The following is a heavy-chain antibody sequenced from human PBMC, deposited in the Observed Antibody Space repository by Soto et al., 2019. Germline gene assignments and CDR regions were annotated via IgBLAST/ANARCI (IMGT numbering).Heavy chain of an antibody. CDR2: MNGGGGST. J-gene: IGHJ4*02. CDR3: AKKSEIAVPRYCFDL. V-gene: IGHV3-23*01. CDR1: GFTFGSYA. D-gene: IGHD2-21*01. Sequence: PVGSLRLSCAASGFTFGSYAMSWVRQAPGKGLEWVSSMNGGGGSTYYAESVQGRFTISRDNSKDTLYLQMNSLRVEDTAVYYCAKKSEIAVPRYCFDLWGQGTLVTVS.